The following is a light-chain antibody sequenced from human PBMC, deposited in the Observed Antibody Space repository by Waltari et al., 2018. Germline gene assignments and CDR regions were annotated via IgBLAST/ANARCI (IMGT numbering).Light chain of an antibody. Sequence: AIGITQSPSSLTASTGDRVAITCRASQTISSYLAWYQQKPGKAPKLLIYGASTLESGVPSRFSGSQSGTDFTLTISCLQSEDFAVYYCQQYNTYPLTFGGGTKVEI. CDR3: QQYNTYPLT. CDR2: GAS. J-gene: IGKJ4*01. V-gene: IGKV1-8*01. CDR1: QTISSY.